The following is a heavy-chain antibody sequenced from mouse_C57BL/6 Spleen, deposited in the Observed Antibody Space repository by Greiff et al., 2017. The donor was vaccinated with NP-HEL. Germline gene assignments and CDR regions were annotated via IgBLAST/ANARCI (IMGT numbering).Heavy chain of an antibody. J-gene: IGHJ1*03. CDR2: INPTDSYT. Sequence: QVQLQQPGAELVRPGTSVKLSCTASGYTFTSYWMHWVRQRPGQGLEWIGVINPTDSYTNYNQKFKGKATLTVDTSASTAYMQLSSLTSEDSAVYYCARSYYGSSYDWYFDVWGKGTTVTVSS. CDR3: ARSYYGSSYDWYFDV. CDR1: GYTFTSYW. D-gene: IGHD1-1*01. V-gene: IGHV1-59*01.